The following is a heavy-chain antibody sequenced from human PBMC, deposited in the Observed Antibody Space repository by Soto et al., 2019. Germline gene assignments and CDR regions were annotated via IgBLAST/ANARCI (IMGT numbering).Heavy chain of an antibody. Sequence: PGGSLRLSCAVSGFNFNNYGINWVRQAPGKGLEWVSSVSKSDYTYYSDSVKGRFTISRDNAKNSVSLQMNTLRAEDTAVYYCAREDSIIRPAVSEFWGQETLVAVSS. CDR1: GFNFNNYG. J-gene: IGHJ4*02. D-gene: IGHD2-2*01. CDR2: VSKSDYT. V-gene: IGHV3-21*01. CDR3: AREDSIIRPAVSEF.